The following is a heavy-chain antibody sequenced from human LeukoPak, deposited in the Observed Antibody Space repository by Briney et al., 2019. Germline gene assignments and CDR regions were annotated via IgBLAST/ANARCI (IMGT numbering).Heavy chain of an antibody. V-gene: IGHV4-39*07. J-gene: IGHJ6*03. CDR2: IYYSGST. D-gene: IGHD6-13*01. CDR3: ARDRAAAGTYYYYYMDV. Sequence: WFRQPPGKGLEWIGSIYYSGSTYYNPSLKSRVTISVDTSKNQFSLKLSSVTAADTAVYYCARDRAAAGTYYYYYMDVWGKGTTVTVSS.